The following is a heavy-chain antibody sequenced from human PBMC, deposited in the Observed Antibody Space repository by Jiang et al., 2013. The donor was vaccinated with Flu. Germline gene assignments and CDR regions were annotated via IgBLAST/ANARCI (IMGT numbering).Heavy chain of an antibody. CDR3: ARGPYYYDSSGPRNFDY. CDR1: GYIFSAYW. V-gene: IGHV5-51*03. D-gene: IGHD3-22*01. Sequence: GAEVKKPGESLKISCKVSGYIFSAYWIGWVRQMPGRGLEWMGITYPGDSDTRYSPSFEGQVTISADKSTTTAYLQWSSLKASDTAMYYCARGPYYYDSSGPRNFDYWGQGTL. CDR2: TYPGDSDT. J-gene: IGHJ4*02.